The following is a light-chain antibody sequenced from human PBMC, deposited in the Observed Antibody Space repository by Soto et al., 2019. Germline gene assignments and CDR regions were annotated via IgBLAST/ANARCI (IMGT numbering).Light chain of an antibody. CDR1: QSVFQSFHRKNL. V-gene: IGKV4-1*01. CDR3: QQYYSTPFT. Sequence: IVMTQSPDSLAVSLGERATINCRSSQSVFQSFHRKNLIAWYQQKPGQPPKLLIYWASTRESGVPDRFSGGGSATEFTLTISSLQAEDVAVYYCQQYYSTPFTFGPGTKVDIK. J-gene: IGKJ3*01. CDR2: WAS.